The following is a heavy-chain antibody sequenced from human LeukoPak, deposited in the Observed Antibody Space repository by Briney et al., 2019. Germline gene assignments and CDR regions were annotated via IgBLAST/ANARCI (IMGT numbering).Heavy chain of an antibody. V-gene: IGHV1-18*01. CDR3: ARDEGAATIGPGY. CDR1: DYTFTNYG. D-gene: IGHD5-12*01. CDR2: ISAYNGDT. Sequence: ASVKVSCKTSDYTFTNYGISWVRQAPGQGLEWLGWISAYNGDTNSAQKFQGRVTMTTDTSTSTAYMELRSLRSDDTAVYYCARDEGAATIGPGYWGQGTLVTVSS. J-gene: IGHJ4*02.